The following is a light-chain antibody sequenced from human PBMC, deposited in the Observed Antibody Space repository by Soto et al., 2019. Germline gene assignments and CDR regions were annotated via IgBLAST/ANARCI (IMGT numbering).Light chain of an antibody. Sequence: QSALTQPRSVSGSPGQSVTISCTGTSSDVGGYNYVSWFQNHPGKAPKLMIYDVSERPSGVPDRFSGSKSGNTASLTISGRQAEDEATYYCCSYAGSYTLVVFGGGTKLTVL. V-gene: IGLV2-11*01. J-gene: IGLJ2*01. CDR1: SSDVGGYNY. CDR3: CSYAGSYTLVV. CDR2: DVS.